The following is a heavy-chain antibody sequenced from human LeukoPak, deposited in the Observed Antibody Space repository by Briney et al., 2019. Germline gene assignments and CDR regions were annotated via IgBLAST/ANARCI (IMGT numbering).Heavy chain of an antibody. Sequence: GGSLRLSCSASGFSFRNFPMHWVRQAPGKGLEWLAVMSHDGSSEYYADSVKGRFTISRDNSKDTLYVQMNSLRPEDTAVCYCGRDGGHGYNIAYWGQGTLVTVSS. D-gene: IGHD5-24*01. CDR1: GFSFRNFP. J-gene: IGHJ4*02. CDR2: MSHDGSSE. CDR3: GRDGGHGYNIAY. V-gene: IGHV3-30*04.